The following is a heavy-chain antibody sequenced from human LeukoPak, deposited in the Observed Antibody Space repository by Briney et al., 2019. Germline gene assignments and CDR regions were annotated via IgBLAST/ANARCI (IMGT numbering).Heavy chain of an antibody. CDR2: IYHSGST. D-gene: IGHD1-26*01. CDR3: ARRTRALSGSYPFDY. J-gene: IGHJ4*02. V-gene: IGHV4-30-2*01. CDR1: GGSISSSGYY. Sequence: PSETLSLTCTVSGGSISSSGYYWSWIRQPPGKGLEWIGYIYHSGSTYYNPSLKSRVTISVDRSKNQFSLKLSSVTAADTAVYYCARRTRALSGSYPFDYWGQGTLVTVSS.